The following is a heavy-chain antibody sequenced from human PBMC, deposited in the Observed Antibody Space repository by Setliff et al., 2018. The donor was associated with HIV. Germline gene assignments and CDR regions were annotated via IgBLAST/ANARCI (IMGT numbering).Heavy chain of an antibody. CDR2: IYYSGRT. CDR1: HGSISSTSHY. V-gene: IGHV4-39*07. Sequence: SETLSLTCIVSHGSISSTSHYWGWVRQSPGRRLEWIGSIYYSGRTYYNPSLKSRLTMSVDTSRNQFSLDLTSVTAADTAVYYCARQVVGATYNWFDPWGQGTLVTVSS. D-gene: IGHD1-26*01. CDR3: ARQVVGATYNWFDP. J-gene: IGHJ5*02.